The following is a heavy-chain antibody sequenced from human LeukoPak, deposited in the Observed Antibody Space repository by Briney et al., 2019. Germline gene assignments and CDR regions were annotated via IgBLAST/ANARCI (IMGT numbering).Heavy chain of an antibody. V-gene: IGHV1-46*01. J-gene: IGHJ4*02. Sequence: ASVKVSCKASGYTLTSYYLHWVRQAPGQGLEWMAIINPSGDTTSHAQKFQGRVTMTRDTSASTVYMELSSLRSEDTAVYYCASVESYYDFWSGYYQRGGDFDYWGQGTLVTVSS. CDR3: ASVESYYDFWSGYYQRGGDFDY. CDR1: GYTLTSYY. D-gene: IGHD3-3*01. CDR2: INPSGDTT.